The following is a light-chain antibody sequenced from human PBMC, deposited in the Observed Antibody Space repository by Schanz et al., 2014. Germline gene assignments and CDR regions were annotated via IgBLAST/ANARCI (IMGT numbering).Light chain of an antibody. J-gene: IGKJ2*01. CDR1: QSVSSN. Sequence: EIVMTQSPATLSVSPGERATLSCRASQSVSSNLAWYQQKPGQAPRLLIYGASTRATGIPARFSGSGSGTDFTHTISRLEPEDCAVYYCHQYGSSQTFGQGTKVEIK. CDR2: GAS. CDR3: HQYGSSQT. V-gene: IGKV3-15*01.